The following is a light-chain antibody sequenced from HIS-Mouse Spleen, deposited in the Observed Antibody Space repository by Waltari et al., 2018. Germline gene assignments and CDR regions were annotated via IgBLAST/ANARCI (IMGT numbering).Light chain of an antibody. CDR2: EDS. CDR3: YSTDSSGNHRV. Sequence: SSELTQPPSVSVSPGQTARITCSGDALPKKYPYCYQQKSGQAPVLVIYEDSKRPSGIPERFSGSSSGTMATLTISGAQVEDEADYYCYSTDSSGNHRVFGGGTKLTVL. J-gene: IGLJ2*01. V-gene: IGLV3-10*01. CDR1: ALPKKY.